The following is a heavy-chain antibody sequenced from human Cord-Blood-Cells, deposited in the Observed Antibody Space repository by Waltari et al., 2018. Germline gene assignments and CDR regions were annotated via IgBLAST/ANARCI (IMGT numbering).Heavy chain of an antibody. Sequence: QVQLQESGPGLVKPSQTLSLTCTVSGGSISSGGYYWRWIRQHPGKGLEWIGYIYYSGSTYYNPSLKSRVTISVDTSKNQFSLKLSSVTAADTAVYYCARDQAAIFGVAMYDPWGQGTLVTVSS. J-gene: IGHJ5*02. CDR2: IYYSGST. V-gene: IGHV4-31*03. CDR1: GGSISSGGYY. D-gene: IGHD3-3*01. CDR3: ARDQAAIFGVAMYDP.